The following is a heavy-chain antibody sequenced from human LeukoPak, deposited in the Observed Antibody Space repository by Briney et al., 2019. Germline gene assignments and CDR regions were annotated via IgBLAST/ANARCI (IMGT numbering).Heavy chain of an antibody. Sequence: SETLSLTCAVYGGSFSDCYWSWIRQPPGKGLEWIGEINHSGTTNYNPSLKSRVTISVDTYKNQFSLKLRSVTAADTAVYYCARRILTMVRGVVSWVFDYWGQGTLVTVSS. J-gene: IGHJ4*02. CDR3: ARRILTMVRGVVSWVFDY. CDR2: INHSGTT. V-gene: IGHV4-34*01. D-gene: IGHD3-10*01. CDR1: GGSFSDCY.